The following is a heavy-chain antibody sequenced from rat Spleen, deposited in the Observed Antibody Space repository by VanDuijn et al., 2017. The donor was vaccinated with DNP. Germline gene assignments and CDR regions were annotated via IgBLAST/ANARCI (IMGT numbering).Heavy chain of an antibody. J-gene: IGHJ2*01. Sequence: EVLLQESGPGLVKPSQSLSLTCSVTGFSITNNFKWSWIRKFPGNKLEWMGYVTNAGSTEYNPSLKSRISITTDTSKNQFFLQLNSVAIEYTATYYCAIQLGVFDYWDQGVMVTVSS. D-gene: IGHD1-7*01. CDR1: GFSITNNFK. V-gene: IGHV3-3*01. CDR3: AIQLGVFDY. CDR2: VTNAGST.